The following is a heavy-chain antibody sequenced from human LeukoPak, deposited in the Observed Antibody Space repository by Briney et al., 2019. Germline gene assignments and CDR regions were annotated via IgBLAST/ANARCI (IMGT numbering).Heavy chain of an antibody. CDR1: GGTFSSYA. CDR2: IIPFLDTS. V-gene: IGHV1-69*05. CDR3: ARAQAGNYDWPLDL. J-gene: IGHJ5*02. Sequence: SVKVSCKASGGTFSSYAISWVRQAPGQGLEWMGAIIPFLDTSNYPPKFQDRVTITTDESTSTAYMDLSSLRSDDTAVYYCARAQAGNYDWPLDLWGQGTLVTVSS. D-gene: IGHD5-12*01.